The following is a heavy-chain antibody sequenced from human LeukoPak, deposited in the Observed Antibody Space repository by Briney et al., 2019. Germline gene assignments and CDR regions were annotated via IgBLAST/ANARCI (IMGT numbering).Heavy chain of an antibody. CDR2: INHSGST. Sequence: SETLSLTCAVYGGPFSGYYWSWIRQPPGKGLEWIGEINHSGSTNYNPSLKSRVTISVDTSKNQFSLKLSSVTAADTAVYYCARGAPRSGWYRRGSDYWGQGTLVTVSS. J-gene: IGHJ4*02. V-gene: IGHV4-34*01. CDR3: ARGAPRSGWYRRGSDY. D-gene: IGHD6-19*01. CDR1: GGPFSGYY.